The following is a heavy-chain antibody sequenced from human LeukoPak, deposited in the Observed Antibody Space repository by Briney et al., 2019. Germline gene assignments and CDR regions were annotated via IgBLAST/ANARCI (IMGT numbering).Heavy chain of an antibody. D-gene: IGHD2-2*02. CDR2: ISTYNTNT. CDR3: ARDLGYCSSTSCYTLDY. J-gene: IGHJ4*02. CDR1: GYTFTCHG. Sequence: ASVKVSCKASGYTFTCHGISWVRQAPGQGLEWMGWISTYNTNTNYAQKLQGRVSMATDTSKSTVYMELSSLRSEDTGVYYCARDLGYCSSTSCYTLDYWGQGTLVTVSS. V-gene: IGHV1-18*01.